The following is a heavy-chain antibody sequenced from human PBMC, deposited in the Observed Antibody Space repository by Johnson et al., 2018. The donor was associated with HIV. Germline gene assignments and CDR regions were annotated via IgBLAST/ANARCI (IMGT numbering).Heavy chain of an antibody. Sequence: VQLVESGGGLVQPGGSLRLSCAASGFTFSSYAMHWVRQAPGKGLEYVSAISSNGGSTYYANSVKGRFTISRDNAKNSLYLQMNSLRAEDTAVYYCARGGAYCGGDCNAFDIWGQGTMVTVSS. J-gene: IGHJ3*02. CDR1: GFTFSSYA. CDR2: ISSNGGST. CDR3: ARGGAYCGGDCNAFDI. V-gene: IGHV3-64*01. D-gene: IGHD2-21*02.